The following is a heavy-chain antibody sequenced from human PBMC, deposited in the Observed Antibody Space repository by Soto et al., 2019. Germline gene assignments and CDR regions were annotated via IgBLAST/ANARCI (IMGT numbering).Heavy chain of an antibody. CDR2: ISAYDGHT. J-gene: IGHJ4*02. D-gene: IGHD6-25*01. V-gene: IGHV1-18*01. Sequence: GASVKVSCTASGYTFTNYGISWVRQAPGQGLEWMGWISAYDGHTYFAQNFQDRVTMTTHTSTTTAYMELRSLRSDDTAVYYCARDKGNGREAADYWGQGTLVTVSS. CDR1: GYTFTNYG. CDR3: ARDKGNGREAADY.